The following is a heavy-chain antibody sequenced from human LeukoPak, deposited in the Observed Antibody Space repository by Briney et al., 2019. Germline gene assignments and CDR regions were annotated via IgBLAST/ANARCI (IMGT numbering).Heavy chain of an antibody. CDR2: IYYSGST. D-gene: IGHD3-22*01. J-gene: IGHJ4*02. CDR1: GGSVSSGSYY. V-gene: IGHV4-61*01. Sequence: SETPSLTCTVSGGSVSSGSYYWSWIRQPPGKGLEWIGYIYYSGSTNYNPSLKSRVTISVDTSKNQFSLKLSSVTAADTAVYYCAREYYDSSGYYLFDYWGQGTLVTVSS. CDR3: AREYYDSSGYYLFDY.